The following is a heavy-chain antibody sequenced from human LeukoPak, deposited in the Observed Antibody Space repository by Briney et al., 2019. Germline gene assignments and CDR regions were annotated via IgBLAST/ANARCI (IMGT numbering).Heavy chain of an antibody. CDR3: AREIVVVTANFDY. CDR2: ISYDGSNK. V-gene: IGHV3-30*04. Sequence: PGRSLRLSCAASGFTFRSYAMHWVRQAPGKGLEWVAVISYDGSNKYYADSVKGRFTISRDNSKNTLYLQMNSLRAEDTAVYYCAREIVVVTANFDYWGQGTLVTVSS. D-gene: IGHD2-21*02. CDR1: GFTFRSYA. J-gene: IGHJ4*02.